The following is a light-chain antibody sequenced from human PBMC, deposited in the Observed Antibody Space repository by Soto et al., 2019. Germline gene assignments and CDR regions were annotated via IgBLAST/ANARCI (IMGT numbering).Light chain of an antibody. CDR1: QDIDNN. CDR2: DAS. Sequence: DIQMTQSPSSLSASVGDRVTITCQASQDIDNNLNWYQQRSGKAPKVLIYDASNLKTGVPSRFSGSGSGTDFTFTISSLQPEDIATYYCQQDDDFPYTFGQGTKLEI. J-gene: IGKJ2*01. CDR3: QQDDDFPYT. V-gene: IGKV1-33*01.